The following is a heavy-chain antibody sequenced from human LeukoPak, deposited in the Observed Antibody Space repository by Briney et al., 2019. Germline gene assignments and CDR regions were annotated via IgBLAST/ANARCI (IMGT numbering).Heavy chain of an antibody. D-gene: IGHD5-24*01. V-gene: IGHV3-30*03. CDR1: GFTFSSYG. J-gene: IGHJ4*02. CDR2: ISYDGSNK. Sequence: GGSLRLSCAASGFTFSSYGMHWVRQAPGKGLEWVAVISYDGSNKYYADSVKGRFTISRDNPKNSLYLQMNSLRAEDTAVYYCARASMRMATAGLVDYWGQGTLVTVSS. CDR3: ARASMRMATAGLVDY.